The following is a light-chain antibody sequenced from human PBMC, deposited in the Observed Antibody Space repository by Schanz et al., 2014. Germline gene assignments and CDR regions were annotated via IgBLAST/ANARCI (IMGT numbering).Light chain of an antibody. CDR3: QQTYSTVWT. CDR2: AAS. Sequence: DIQMTQSPSSLSASVGDRVTITCRASQTISIYLNWYQQKAGKAPKLLIYAASSLQSGVPSRFSGSGSGTDFTLTISSLQPEDFATYYCQQTYSTVWTFGQGTKVEIK. CDR1: QTISIY. J-gene: IGKJ1*01. V-gene: IGKV1-39*01.